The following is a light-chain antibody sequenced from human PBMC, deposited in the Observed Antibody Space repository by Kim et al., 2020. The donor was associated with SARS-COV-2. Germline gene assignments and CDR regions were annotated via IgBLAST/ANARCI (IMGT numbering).Light chain of an antibody. J-gene: IGKJ4*01. CDR1: QGIASY. CDR2: AAS. V-gene: IGKV1-9*01. Sequence: DIQLTQSPSFLSASVGYRVTVTCRASQGIASYLAWYQQKPGKAPNLLIYAASNLYSGVPSRFRGSGSGTKFTLTISSLQPEDFATYYCQQFHSPLSFGGGTKVDIK. CDR3: QQFHSPLS.